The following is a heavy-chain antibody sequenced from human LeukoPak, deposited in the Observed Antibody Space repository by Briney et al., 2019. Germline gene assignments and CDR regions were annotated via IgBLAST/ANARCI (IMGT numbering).Heavy chain of an antibody. CDR1: GYTFTGNY. Sequence: ASVKVSCKASGYTFTGNYIHWVRQAPGQGLEWMGWISPNSGGIKYAQKFQGRVTMTRDTSISTAYMELFRLRSDDTAVYYCGRDRAVAGTAVDAFDMWGQGTMVIVSS. CDR2: ISPNSGGI. J-gene: IGHJ3*02. CDR3: GRDRAVAGTAVDAFDM. D-gene: IGHD6-19*01. V-gene: IGHV1-2*02.